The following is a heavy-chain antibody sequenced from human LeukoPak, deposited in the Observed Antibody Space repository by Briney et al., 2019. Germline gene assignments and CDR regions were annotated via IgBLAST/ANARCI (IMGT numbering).Heavy chain of an antibody. V-gene: IGHV3-20*04. J-gene: IGHJ4*02. CDR1: GFTFDDYG. Sequence: GGSLRLSCAASGFTFDDYGMSWVRQAPGKGLEWVSGINWNGGSTGYADSVRGRFTISRDNAKNSLYLQMNSLRAEDTALYYCARALPPYYFDYWGQGTLVTVSS. CDR2: INWNGGST. CDR3: ARALPPYYFDY.